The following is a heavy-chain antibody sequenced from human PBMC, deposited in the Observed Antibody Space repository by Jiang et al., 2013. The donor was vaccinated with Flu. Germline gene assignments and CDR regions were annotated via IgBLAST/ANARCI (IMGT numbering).Heavy chain of an antibody. CDR1: GHSFGDFY. J-gene: IGHJ4*02. Sequence: SGAEVKKPGATVKISCKISGHSFGDFYLHWVQQAPGKGLEWMGLVDPTDDETVYAERFQGRVTIIADTSRDTAYIEVSSLRSEDTAVYYCVAALRAEVTYNDFWGQGTLVTVSS. D-gene: IGHD2-21*02. CDR3: VAALRAEVTYNDF. CDR2: VDPTDDET. V-gene: IGHV1-69-2*01.